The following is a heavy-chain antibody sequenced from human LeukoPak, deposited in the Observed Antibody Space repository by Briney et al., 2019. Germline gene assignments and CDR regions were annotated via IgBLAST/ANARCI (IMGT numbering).Heavy chain of an antibody. J-gene: IGHJ4*02. Sequence: GGSLRLSCAASGFTFSSYEMNWVRQAPGEGLEWVANIKQDGSEKYYVDSVKGRFTISRDNAKNSLYLQMNSLRAEDTAVYYCARDSGYDYVWGSYRSYYFDYWGQGTLVTVSS. D-gene: IGHD3-16*02. V-gene: IGHV3-7*01. CDR1: GFTFSSYE. CDR2: IKQDGSEK. CDR3: ARDSGYDYVWGSYRSYYFDY.